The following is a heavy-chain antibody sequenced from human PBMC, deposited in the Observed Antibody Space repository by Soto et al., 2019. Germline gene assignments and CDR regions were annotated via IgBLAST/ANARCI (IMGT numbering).Heavy chain of an antibody. CDR1: GFTFSSYA. V-gene: IGHV3-30*03. Sequence: QVQLVESGGGVVQPGKSLRLSCAASGFTFSSYAMHWARQAPGKGLEWVTVISIRGGDEYYAESVRGRFTISRDDSKNTLYLQMDSLRVEDTAVYYVARGTIVARQHLDYWGQGTLVTVSS. CDR3: ARGTIVARQHLDY. D-gene: IGHD6-6*01. J-gene: IGHJ4*02. CDR2: ISIRGGDE.